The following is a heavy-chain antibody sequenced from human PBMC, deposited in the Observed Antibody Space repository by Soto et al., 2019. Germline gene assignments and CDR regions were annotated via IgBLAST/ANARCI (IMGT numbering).Heavy chain of an antibody. CDR2: IKQDGSEK. CDR3: ARVAYYDYVWGSYRYNYFDY. D-gene: IGHD3-16*02. J-gene: IGHJ4*02. CDR1: EFTFSSYW. V-gene: IGHV3-7*01. Sequence: PGGSLRLSCAASEFTFSSYWMSWVRQAPGKGLEWVANIKQDGSEKYYVDSVKGRFTISRDNAKNSLYLQMNSLRAEDTAVYYCARVAYYDYVWGSYRYNYFDYWGQGTLVTVSS.